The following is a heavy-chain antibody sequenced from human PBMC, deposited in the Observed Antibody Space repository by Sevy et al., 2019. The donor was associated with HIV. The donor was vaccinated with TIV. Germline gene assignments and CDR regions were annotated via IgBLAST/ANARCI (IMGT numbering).Heavy chain of an antibody. J-gene: IGHJ6*02. V-gene: IGHV3-30*02. Sequence: GGSLRLSCAASGFTFSTYDMHWVRQAPGKGLEWVAYIRYDGSNKYYGDSVRGRFTISRDNSKSTLYVQLNSLRAEDTAVYYCGRGRKTTQEWLEELDYYYGMDVWGQGTSVTVSS. CDR1: GFTFSTYD. CDR3: GRGRKTTQEWLEELDYYYGMDV. D-gene: IGHD2-8*01. CDR2: IRYDGSNK.